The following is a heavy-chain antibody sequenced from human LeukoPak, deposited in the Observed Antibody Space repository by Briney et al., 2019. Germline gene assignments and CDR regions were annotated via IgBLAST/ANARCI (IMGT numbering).Heavy chain of an antibody. J-gene: IGHJ4*02. CDR1: GGSVSSDRFY. CDR2: VYYTGST. D-gene: IGHD3-16*01. V-gene: IGHV4-61*01. Sequence: SETLSLTCTVSGGSVSSDRFYWSWIRQPPGRALEWIGYVYYTGSTNYNPSLKSRVSISVDTSKNQFSLKLSSVTAADTAVYYCARGRFFAGGAFYFDSWGQGTLVTVSS. CDR3: ARGRFFAGGAFYFDS.